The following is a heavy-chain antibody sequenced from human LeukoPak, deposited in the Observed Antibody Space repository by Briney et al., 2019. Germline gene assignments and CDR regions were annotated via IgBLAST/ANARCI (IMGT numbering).Heavy chain of an antibody. CDR1: RGSISSYY. D-gene: IGHD5-12*01. CDR3: ARLNSGYDSFDF. Sequence: SETLSLTCTVSRGSISSYYWSWIRQPAGKGLEWIGRIYTSGSTNYNPSLKSRVTMSVDTSKNHFSLKLSSVTAADTAVYYCARLNSGYDSFDFWGQGTLVTVSS. J-gene: IGHJ4*02. V-gene: IGHV4-4*07. CDR2: IYTSGST.